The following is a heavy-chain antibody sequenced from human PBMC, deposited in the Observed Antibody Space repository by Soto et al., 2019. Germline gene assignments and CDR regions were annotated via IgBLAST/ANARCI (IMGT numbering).Heavy chain of an antibody. CDR3: ARLRTAYHHLGIDY. D-gene: IGHD3-16*01. CDR2: IYYSGST. J-gene: IGHJ4*02. CDR1: GGSISSYY. Sequence: ETLSLTCTVSGGSISSYYWSWIRQPPGKGLEWIGYIYYSGSTNYNPSLKSRVTISVDTSKNQFSLKLSSVTAADTAVYYCARLRTAYHHLGIDYWGQGTLVTVSS. V-gene: IGHV4-59*01.